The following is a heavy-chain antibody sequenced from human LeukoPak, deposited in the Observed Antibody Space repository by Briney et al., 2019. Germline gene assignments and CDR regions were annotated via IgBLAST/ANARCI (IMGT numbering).Heavy chain of an antibody. Sequence: AGGSLRLSCAVSGLTFSSYAMNWVRQVPGKGLEWVSGISGSGAGTYYADSVKGRFTISRDNSKNTLYLQMNSLRAEDTAVYYCAKMVREFYTISYYFDYWGQGTLVTVSS. CDR1: GLTFSSYA. CDR3: AKMVREFYTISYYFDY. CDR2: ISGSGAGT. V-gene: IGHV3-23*01. D-gene: IGHD2-8*01. J-gene: IGHJ4*02.